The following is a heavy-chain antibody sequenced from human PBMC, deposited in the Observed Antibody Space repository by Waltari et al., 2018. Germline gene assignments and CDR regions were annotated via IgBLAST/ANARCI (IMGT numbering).Heavy chain of an antibody. D-gene: IGHD2-2*01. J-gene: IGHJ6*03. CDR1: GGSFSGYY. Sequence: QVQLQQWGAGLLKPSETLSLTCSVYGGSFSGYYWSWLRQPPGKGLEWIGEINHSGSTNYNPSLKSRVTISVDTSKNQFSLKLSSVTAADTAVYYCARGVVVVVPAAGLWESYYYYYMDVWGKGTTVTVSS. CDR3: ARGVVVVVPAAGLWESYYYYYMDV. V-gene: IGHV4-34*01. CDR2: INHSGST.